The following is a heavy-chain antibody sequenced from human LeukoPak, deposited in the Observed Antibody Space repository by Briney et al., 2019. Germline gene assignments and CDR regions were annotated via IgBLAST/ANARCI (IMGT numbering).Heavy chain of an antibody. Sequence: GESLKISCKGSGYSFTSYWIGWVRQMPGKGLEWMGIIYPSDSYTNYSPSFQGHVTISADKSISTAYLQWSSLKASDTAMYYCATVDTAMERNWFDPWGQGTLVTVSS. V-gene: IGHV5-10-1*01. J-gene: IGHJ5*02. CDR3: ATVDTAMERNWFDP. CDR2: IYPSDSYT. CDR1: GYSFTSYW. D-gene: IGHD5-18*01.